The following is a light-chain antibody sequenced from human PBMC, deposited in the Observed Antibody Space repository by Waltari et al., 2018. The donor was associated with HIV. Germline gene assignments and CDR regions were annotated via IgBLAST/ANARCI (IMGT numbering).Light chain of an antibody. J-gene: IGLJ2*01. V-gene: IGLV2-14*01. CDR3: SSYTNTDILL. CDR1: NPDIGLYNL. CDR2: GVN. Sequence: QSALTQPASVSGSPGQSITISCTVANPDIGLYNLVSWYRQHPDKSPQLVIYGVNTRPTGVSDRFSGSKSGNTASLTISSLQAEDEADYYCSSYTNTDILLFGGGTKLTVL.